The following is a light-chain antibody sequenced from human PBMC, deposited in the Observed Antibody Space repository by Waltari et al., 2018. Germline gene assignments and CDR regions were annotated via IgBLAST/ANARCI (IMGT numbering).Light chain of an antibody. V-gene: IGKV4-1*01. CDR3: QQYGTLIT. Sequence: DIVMTQSPDSLAVSLGERATINCKSSQSVLYSSNNKNYLAWYQQKPGQPPKLLIYWASTRESGVPDRFSGSGSGTDFTLTISRLEPEDFAVYYCQQYGTLITFGQGTRLEIK. J-gene: IGKJ5*01. CDR1: QSVLYSSNNKNY. CDR2: WAS.